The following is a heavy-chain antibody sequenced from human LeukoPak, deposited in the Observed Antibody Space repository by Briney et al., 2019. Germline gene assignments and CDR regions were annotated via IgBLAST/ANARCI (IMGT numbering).Heavy chain of an antibody. D-gene: IGHD6-13*01. Sequence: GGSLRLSCAASGFTFSNAWMNWVRQAPGKGLEWVGRVKSKTDGGTTDYAAPVKGRFTISRDDSKNTLYLQMNSLKTEDTAVYYCTTEGQQLVQAYGMDVWGQGTTVIVSS. CDR1: GFTFSNAW. J-gene: IGHJ6*02. CDR2: VKSKTDGGTT. CDR3: TTEGQQLVQAYGMDV. V-gene: IGHV3-15*07.